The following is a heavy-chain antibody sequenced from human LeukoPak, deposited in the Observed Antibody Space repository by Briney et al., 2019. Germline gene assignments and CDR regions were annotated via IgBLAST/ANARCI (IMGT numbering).Heavy chain of an antibody. CDR3: ARVMTTVPRGDY. Sequence: ASVKVSCKASGYTFTGYYMHRVRQAPGQGLEWMGRINPNSGGTNYAQKFQGRVTMTRDTSISTAYMELSRLRSDDTAVYYCARVMTTVPRGDYWGQGTLVTVSS. D-gene: IGHD4-17*01. CDR1: GYTFTGYY. J-gene: IGHJ4*02. V-gene: IGHV1-2*06. CDR2: INPNSGGT.